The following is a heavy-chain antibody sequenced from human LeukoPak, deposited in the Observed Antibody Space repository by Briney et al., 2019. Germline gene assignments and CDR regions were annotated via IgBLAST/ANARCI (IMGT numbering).Heavy chain of an antibody. CDR1: GYTFTSYD. D-gene: IGHD2-15*01. V-gene: IGHV1-2*02. Sequence: GASVKVSCKASGYTFTSYDINWVRQAPGQGLEWMGWINPNSGGTNYAQKFQGRVTMTRDTSISTAYMELSRLRSDDTAVYYCARADCSGGSCYLGYCYYMDVWGKGTTVTISS. J-gene: IGHJ6*03. CDR2: INPNSGGT. CDR3: ARADCSGGSCYLGYCYYMDV.